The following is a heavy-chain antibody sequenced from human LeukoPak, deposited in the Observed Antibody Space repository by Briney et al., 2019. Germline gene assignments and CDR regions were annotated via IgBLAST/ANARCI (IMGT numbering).Heavy chain of an antibody. V-gene: IGHV1-18*01. CDR2: ISGYNGNT. J-gene: IGHJ4*02. CDR1: GYTFISYG. Sequence: GASVKVSCKASGYTFISYGIAWVRQAPGQGLEWMGWISGYNGNTNYAQKLQGRVSMTTDTSATTAYMELRSLTSDDTALYYCARSSLGTITAGPFDYWGQGTLVTVSS. CDR3: ARSSLGTITAGPFDY. D-gene: IGHD5-12*01.